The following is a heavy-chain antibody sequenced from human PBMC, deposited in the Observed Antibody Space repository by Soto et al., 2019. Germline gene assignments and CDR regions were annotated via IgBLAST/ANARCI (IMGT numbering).Heavy chain of an antibody. CDR1: GYTLTELS. V-gene: IGHV1-24*01. J-gene: IGHJ6*02. CDR3: ATDSYYYDSSSNYYYYCGMDV. Sequence: ASVKVSCKVSGYTLTELSMHWVRQAPGKGLEWMGGFDPEDGETIYAQKFQGRVTMTEDTSTDTAYMELSSLRSEDTAVYYCATDSYYYDSSSNYYYYCGMDVWGQGTTVTVSS. D-gene: IGHD3-22*01. CDR2: FDPEDGET.